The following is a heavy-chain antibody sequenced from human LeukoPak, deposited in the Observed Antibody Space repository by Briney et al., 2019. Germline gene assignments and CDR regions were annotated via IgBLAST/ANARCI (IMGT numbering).Heavy chain of an antibody. J-gene: IGHJ6*02. CDR1: GVTFDDYA. Sequence: PGGSLRLSCAASGVTFDDYAMPWVRQAPGKGLEWVSLISGDGDSTYYADSVKGRFTISRDNSKNSLYVQMNSLRTEDTALYYCAKDIAVTRSYYYYGMDVWGQGTTVTVSS. V-gene: IGHV3-43*02. CDR3: AKDIAVTRSYYYYGMDV. D-gene: IGHD4-17*01. CDR2: ISGDGDST.